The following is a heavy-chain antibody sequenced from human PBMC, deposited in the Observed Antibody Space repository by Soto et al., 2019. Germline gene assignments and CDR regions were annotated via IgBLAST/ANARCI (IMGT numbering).Heavy chain of an antibody. CDR1: GYLFPSYW. D-gene: IGHD3-16*01. CDR2: IYPGGSDT. Sequence: LGGSRKSSCKGSGYLFPSYWIGCFRHMPVAGLEWMGIIYPGGSDTRYSPSFQCHVTISXDTXISTAYLQWISLKASDTAMYYCVKGVCXGGYYYG. CDR3: VKGVCXGGYYYG. V-gene: IGHV5-51*01. J-gene: IGHJ6*01.